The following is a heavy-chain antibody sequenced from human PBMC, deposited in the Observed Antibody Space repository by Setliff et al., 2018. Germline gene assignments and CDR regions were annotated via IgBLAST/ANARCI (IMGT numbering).Heavy chain of an antibody. CDR1: GYEFTNYW. CDR3: ATNGASGSYYHFGS. J-gene: IGHJ4*02. Sequence: PGESLKISCKTSGYEFTNYWIAWVRQTPGKGLEWMGSLFPGDSDTKYSPSFQGQVTISVDTSITTAYLQWDSLQASDSAIYYCATNGASGSYYHFGSWGQGTLVTVSS. D-gene: IGHD3-10*01. V-gene: IGHV5-51*01. CDR2: LFPGDSDT.